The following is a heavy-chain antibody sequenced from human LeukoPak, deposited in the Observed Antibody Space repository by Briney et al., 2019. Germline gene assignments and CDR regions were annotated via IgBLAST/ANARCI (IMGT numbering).Heavy chain of an antibody. J-gene: IGHJ6*03. Sequence: GGSLRLSCAASRVTFSNYAMSWGRQAPGKGLEWVAGISGSGGGTYYADSVKGRFTISRDNSRNTLYLQMNSLGVEDTALYYCAKAAGMVISFRYYYMDVWGKGTTVTVSS. CDR2: ISGSGGGT. V-gene: IGHV3-23*01. CDR3: AKAAGMVISFRYYYMDV. D-gene: IGHD3-3*01. CDR1: RVTFSNYA.